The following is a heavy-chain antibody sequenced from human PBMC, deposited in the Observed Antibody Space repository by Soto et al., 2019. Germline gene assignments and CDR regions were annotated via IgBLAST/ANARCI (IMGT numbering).Heavy chain of an antibody. CDR3: AKDGDIVGVVAAAYYFDY. Sequence: QVQLVESGGGVVQPGRSLRLSCAASGFTFSSYGMHWVRQAPGKGLEWVAVISYDGSNKYYADSVKGRFTISRDNSKNTLYLQMNSLRAEDTAVYYCAKDGDIVGVVAAAYYFDYWGQGTLVTVSS. D-gene: IGHD2-15*01. V-gene: IGHV3-30*18. J-gene: IGHJ4*02. CDR1: GFTFSSYG. CDR2: ISYDGSNK.